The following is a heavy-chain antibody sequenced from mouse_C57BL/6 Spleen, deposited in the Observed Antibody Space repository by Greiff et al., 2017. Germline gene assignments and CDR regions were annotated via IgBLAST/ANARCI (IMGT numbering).Heavy chain of an antibody. CDR3: ARESWGLDY. CDR1: GYSITRGYY. V-gene: IGHV3-6*01. CDR2: ISYDGSN. D-gene: IGHD4-1*01. J-gene: IGHJ2*01. Sequence: QSGPGLVKPSQSLSLTCSVTGYSITRGYYWNWIRQFPGNKLEWMGYISYDGSNNYNPSLKNRISITRDTSKNQFFLKLNSVTTEDTATYYCARESWGLDYWGQGTTLTVSS.